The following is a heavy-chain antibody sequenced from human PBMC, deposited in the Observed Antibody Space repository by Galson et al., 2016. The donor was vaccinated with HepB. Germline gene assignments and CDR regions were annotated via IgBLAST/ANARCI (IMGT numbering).Heavy chain of an antibody. V-gene: IGHV3-74*01. CDR2: VNSDEIST. CDR1: GFNFRDYW. CDR3: ARSDAFDI. Sequence: SLRLSCAASGFNFRDYWMHWVRQAPGKGLVWVSRVNSDEISTSYAYSVEGRFTISRDNAKDTLYLQMNSLRAEDTAAYYCARSDAFDIWGQGTMVTVSS. J-gene: IGHJ3*02.